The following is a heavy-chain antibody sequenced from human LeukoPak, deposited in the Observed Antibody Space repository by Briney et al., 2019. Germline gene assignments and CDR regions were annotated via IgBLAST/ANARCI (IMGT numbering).Heavy chain of an antibody. CDR2: INPNSGGT. J-gene: IGHJ4*02. Sequence: ASVRVSCKASGFTFTDYYMHWVRQAPGQGPEWMGWINPNSGGTNYAQKFQGRVTMTRATSISTAYMELSRATSDDTAVYYCARDDSFQFDSWGQGTLVTVSS. CDR3: ARDDSFQFDS. D-gene: IGHD5-18*01. V-gene: IGHV1-2*02. CDR1: GFTFTDYY.